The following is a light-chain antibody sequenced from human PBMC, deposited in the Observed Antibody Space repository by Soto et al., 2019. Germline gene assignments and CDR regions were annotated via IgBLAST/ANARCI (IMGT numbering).Light chain of an antibody. CDR1: NSDIGRYDH. J-gene: IGLJ1*01. CDR3: AAWDDSLNGLV. CDR2: SNN. Sequence: QSALTQPASVSGSPGQSITISCTGSNSDIGRYDHVSWYQHHPGRAPKLLIYSNNQRPSGVPDRFSGSKSGTSASLAISGLQSEDEADYYCAAWDDSLNGLVFGTGTKLTVL. V-gene: IGLV1-44*01.